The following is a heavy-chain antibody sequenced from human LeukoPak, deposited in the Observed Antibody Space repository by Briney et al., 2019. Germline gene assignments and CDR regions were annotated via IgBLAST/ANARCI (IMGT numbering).Heavy chain of an antibody. J-gene: IGHJ4*02. CDR2: IHTSGST. D-gene: IGHD6-19*01. CDR1: GGSISSYY. Sequence: SETLSLTCTVSGGSISSYYWSWIRQPAGKGLEWIGRIHTSGSTNYNPSLKSRVTMSVDTSKNQFSLKLSSVTAADTAVYYCARDPVAGTSFDYWGQGTLVTVSS. CDR3: ARDPVAGTSFDY. V-gene: IGHV4-4*07.